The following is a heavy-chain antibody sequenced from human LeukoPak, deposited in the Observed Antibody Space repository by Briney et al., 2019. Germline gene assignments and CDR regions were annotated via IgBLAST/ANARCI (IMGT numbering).Heavy chain of an antibody. CDR3: ARVGGIVVVTAMVFDP. CDR1: VYTFTGYY. D-gene: IGHD2-21*02. Sequence: ASVKVSCKASVYTFTGYYMHWVRQAPGQGLEWMGWINPNSGGTNYAQKFQGRVTMTRDTSISTAYMELSRLRSDDTAVYYCARVGGIVVVTAMVFDPWGQGTLVTVSS. V-gene: IGHV1-2*02. J-gene: IGHJ5*02. CDR2: INPNSGGT.